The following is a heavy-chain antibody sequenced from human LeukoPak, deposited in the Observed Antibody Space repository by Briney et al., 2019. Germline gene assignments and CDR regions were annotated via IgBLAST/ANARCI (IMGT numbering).Heavy chain of an antibody. V-gene: IGHV3-21*01. CDR1: GITFSSYS. J-gene: IGHJ6*04. CDR2: ISSSSSYI. Sequence: GGSLRLSCAASGITFSSYSMNWVRQAPGKGLEWVSCISSSSSYIYYADSVKGRFTITRDNAKKSLYLQMNSLRAEDTAVYYCAELGITMIGGVWGKGTTVTISS. D-gene: IGHD3-10*02. CDR3: AELGITMIGGV.